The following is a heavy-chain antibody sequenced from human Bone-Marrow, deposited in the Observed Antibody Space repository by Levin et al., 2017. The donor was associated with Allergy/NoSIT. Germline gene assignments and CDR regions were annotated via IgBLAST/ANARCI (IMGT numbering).Heavy chain of an antibody. V-gene: IGHV3-9*01. CDR2: ISWNSGSI. J-gene: IGHJ4*02. CDR1: GFTFDDYA. Sequence: GGSLRLSCAASGFTFDDYAMHWVRQAPGKGLEWVSGISWNSGSIGYADSVKGRFTISRDNAKNSLYLQMNSLRAEDTALYYCARQGGYSSGRYYFDYWGQGTLVTVSS. CDR3: ARQGGYSSGRYYFDY. D-gene: IGHD6-19*01.